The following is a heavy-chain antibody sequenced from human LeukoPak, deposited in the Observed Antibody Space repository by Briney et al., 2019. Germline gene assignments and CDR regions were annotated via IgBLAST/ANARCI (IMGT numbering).Heavy chain of an antibody. V-gene: IGHV3-7*04. CDR1: GFTFSTYW. Sequence: GGSLRLSCAASGFTFSTYWMTWVRQAPGKGLEWVANIKQDGSEKNYVDSVKGRFTISRDNAKNSLYLQMNTLSAVDTAVYFCAGGISMVRGADYWGQGTLVTVSS. CDR2: IKQDGSEK. J-gene: IGHJ4*02. CDR3: AGGISMVRGADY. D-gene: IGHD3-10*01.